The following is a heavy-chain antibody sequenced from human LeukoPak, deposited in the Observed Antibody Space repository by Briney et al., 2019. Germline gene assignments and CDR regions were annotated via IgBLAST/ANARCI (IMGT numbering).Heavy chain of an antibody. CDR2: IYYSGST. J-gene: IGHJ3*02. CDR3: ARDMLGYCSSTSCYKGNAFDI. V-gene: IGHV4-59*11. Sequence: SETLSLTCTVSDFSINTGHYWGWIRQPPGKGLEWIGYIYYSGSTNYNPSLKSRVTISVDTSKNQFSLKLSSVTAADTAVYYCARDMLGYCSSTSCYKGNAFDIWGQGTMVTVSS. CDR1: DFSINTGHY. D-gene: IGHD2-2*02.